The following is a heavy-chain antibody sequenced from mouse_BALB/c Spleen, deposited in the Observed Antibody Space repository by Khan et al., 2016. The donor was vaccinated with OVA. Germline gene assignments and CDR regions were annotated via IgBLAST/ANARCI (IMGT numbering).Heavy chain of an antibody. Sequence: EVELVESGGDLVKPGGSLKLSCAVSGFTFSSYVMSWVRQTPERRLEWVASISSGGTTAYPDSVKGRFTISRDNARNIMYLQMSSLRSEDTAMYYCAREAYRYDEYYFDSWGQGTTLTVSS. CDR2: ISSGGTT. CDR3: AREAYRYDEYYFDS. V-gene: IGHV5-6-5*01. CDR1: GFTFSSYV. D-gene: IGHD2-14*01. J-gene: IGHJ2*01.